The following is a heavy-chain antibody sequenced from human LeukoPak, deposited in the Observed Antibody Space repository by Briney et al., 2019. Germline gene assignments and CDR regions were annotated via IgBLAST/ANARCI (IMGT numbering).Heavy chain of an antibody. V-gene: IGHV5-51*01. CDR2: IYPGDSDT. J-gene: IGHJ4*02. Sequence: GESLKISCKGSGYSFTTYWIAWVRQMPGKGLEWMGIIYPGDSDTKYSPSFQGQVTISADKSINTAYLQWSSLKASDTAMYYCAKSSHSWYESLIDYWGQGTLVTVSS. D-gene: IGHD6-13*01. CDR3: AKSSHSWYESLIDY. CDR1: GYSFTTYW.